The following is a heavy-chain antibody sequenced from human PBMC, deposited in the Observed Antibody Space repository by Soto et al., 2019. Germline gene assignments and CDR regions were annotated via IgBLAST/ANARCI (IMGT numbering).Heavy chain of an antibody. Sequence: GGSLRLSCAASGFTFSSYWMHWVRQAPGKGLVWVSRINSDGSSTSYADSVKGRFTISRDNAKNTLYLQMNSLRAEDTAVYYCARADCYYTYYDILTGYPRGCPFDYWGQGTLVTVSS. D-gene: IGHD3-9*01. V-gene: IGHV3-74*01. CDR3: ARADCYYTYYDILTGYPRGCPFDY. J-gene: IGHJ4*02. CDR1: GFTFSSYW. CDR2: INSDGSST.